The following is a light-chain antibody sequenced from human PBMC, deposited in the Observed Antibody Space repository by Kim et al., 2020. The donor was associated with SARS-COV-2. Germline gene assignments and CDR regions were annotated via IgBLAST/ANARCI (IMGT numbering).Light chain of an antibody. CDR2: QDS. J-gene: IGLJ2*01. Sequence: SYELTQPPSVSVSPGQTASITCSGDKLGDKYACWYQQKPGQSPVLVIYQDSKRPSGIPERFSGSNSGNTATLTISATQAMDEADYYCQAWDSSTGVVFGGGTQLTVL. V-gene: IGLV3-1*01. CDR3: QAWDSSTGVV. CDR1: KLGDKY.